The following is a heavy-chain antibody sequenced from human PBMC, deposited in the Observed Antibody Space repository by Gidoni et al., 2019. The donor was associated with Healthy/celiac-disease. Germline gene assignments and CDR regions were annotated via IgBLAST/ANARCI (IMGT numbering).Heavy chain of an antibody. V-gene: IGHV3-23*01. CDR2: ISGSGGST. J-gene: IGHJ3*02. Sequence: EVQLLESGGGLVQPGGSPRLPLSASGFPFSRFAMGWVRQAPGTGLEWVSAISGSGGSTYYADSVKGRFTISRDNSKNTLYLQMNSLRADDTAVYYCAKVAYNWNPGVAFDIWGQGTMVTVSS. CDR3: AKVAYNWNPGVAFDI. CDR1: GFPFSRFA. D-gene: IGHD1-20*01.